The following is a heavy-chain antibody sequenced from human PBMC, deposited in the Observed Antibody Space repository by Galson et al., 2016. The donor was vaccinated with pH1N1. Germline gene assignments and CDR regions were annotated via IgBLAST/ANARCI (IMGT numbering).Heavy chain of an antibody. V-gene: IGHV1-69*02. J-gene: IGHJ4*02. Sequence: SVKVSCKASGDTFNYYTINWVRQAPGQGLQWMGRIIPVLSLPTYAQKFQGRVTITADKSRNTAYMELTSLKSEDTSVYFCARARGHAAMDPFDFWGQGTLVTVSS. CDR2: IIPVLSLP. D-gene: IGHD5-18*01. CDR3: ARARGHAAMDPFDF. CDR1: GDTFNYYT.